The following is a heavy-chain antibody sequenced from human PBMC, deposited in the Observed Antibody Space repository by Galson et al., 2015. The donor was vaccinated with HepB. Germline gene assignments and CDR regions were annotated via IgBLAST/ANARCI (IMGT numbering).Heavy chain of an antibody. D-gene: IGHD5-12*01. J-gene: IGHJ5*02. CDR1: GFSLSPYA. CDR2: IFYDGSQK. CDR3: ARGKNTGHDYRAVWFDP. V-gene: IGHV3-30-3*01. Sequence: SLRLSCAASGFSLSPYAILWVRQAPGKGLEWVSTIFYDGSQKHYADSVRGRFTIPRDNSKNTVSLQMDSLTADDTALYFCARGKNTGHDYRAVWFDPWGQGTQVIVSS.